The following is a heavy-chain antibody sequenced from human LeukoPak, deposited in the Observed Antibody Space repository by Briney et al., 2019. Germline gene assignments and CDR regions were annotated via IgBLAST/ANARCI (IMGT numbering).Heavy chain of an antibody. CDR3: TTDARAVTNVEHFDY. V-gene: IGHV4-59*12. CDR2: IYYSGST. J-gene: IGHJ4*02. D-gene: IGHD4-17*01. Sequence: SETLSLTCTVSGGSISSYYWSWIRQPPGKGLEWIGYIYYSGSTNYNPSLKSRVTISVDTSKNKLSLKLSSVTAEDTAVYYCTTDARAVTNVEHFDYWGQGTLVTVSS. CDR1: GGSISSYY.